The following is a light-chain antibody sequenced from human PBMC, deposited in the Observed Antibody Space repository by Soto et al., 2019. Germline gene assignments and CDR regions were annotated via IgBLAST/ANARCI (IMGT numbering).Light chain of an antibody. Sequence: QSVLTQPASVSGSPGQSITISCTGTSSDVGGYNYVSWYQQHPGKAPKLMIYEVSNRPSGVSNRFSGSKSGNTASLTISGLLPEDEADYFCSSYGRTSTPDVFGTGTKLTVL. V-gene: IGLV2-14*01. J-gene: IGLJ1*01. CDR3: SSYGRTSTPDV. CDR1: SSDVGGYNY. CDR2: EVS.